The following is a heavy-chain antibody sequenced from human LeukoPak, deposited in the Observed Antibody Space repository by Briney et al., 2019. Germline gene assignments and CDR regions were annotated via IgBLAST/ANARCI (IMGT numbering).Heavy chain of an antibody. V-gene: IGHV3-30*18. CDR1: GFTFSSYG. D-gene: IGHD5-12*01. J-gene: IGHJ4*02. Sequence: GGSLRLSCAASGFTFSSYGMHWVRQAPGKGLEWVAVISYDGSNKYYADSVKGRFTISRDNSKNTLYLQMNSLRAEDTAVYYCAKDGVATIMGGYFDYWGQGTLVAVSS. CDR3: AKDGVATIMGGYFDY. CDR2: ISYDGSNK.